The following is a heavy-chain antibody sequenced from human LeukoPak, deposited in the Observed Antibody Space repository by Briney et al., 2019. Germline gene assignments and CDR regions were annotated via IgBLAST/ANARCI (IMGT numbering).Heavy chain of an antibody. CDR3: ARGSGVESLFDY. CDR1: GGSLSSHF. J-gene: IGHJ4*02. V-gene: IGHV4-59*11. Sequence: SETLSLTCTVSGGSLSSHFWSWIRQPPGKGLEWIGDVYYSGSTNYNPPLKSRVTISVDTPKNQFSLKLSSVTAADTAVYYCARGSGVESLFDYWGQGTLVTVSS. CDR2: VYYSGST. D-gene: IGHD3-10*01.